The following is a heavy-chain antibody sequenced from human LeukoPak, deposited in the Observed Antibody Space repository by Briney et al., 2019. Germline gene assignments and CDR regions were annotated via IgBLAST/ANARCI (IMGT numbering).Heavy chain of an antibody. CDR3: ARGYYDFWSGYYHTTRYYYGMDV. CDR1: GYTLSSYA. J-gene: IGHJ6*02. CDR2: ISYDGSNK. V-gene: IGHV3-30-3*01. D-gene: IGHD3-3*01. Sequence: QPGGSLRLSCAASGYTLSSYAKHWVREAPGKGLEWVAVISYDGSNKYYADSVKGRFTISRDNSKNTLYLQMNSLRAEDTAVYYCARGYYDFWSGYYHTTRYYYGMDVWGQGTTVTVSS.